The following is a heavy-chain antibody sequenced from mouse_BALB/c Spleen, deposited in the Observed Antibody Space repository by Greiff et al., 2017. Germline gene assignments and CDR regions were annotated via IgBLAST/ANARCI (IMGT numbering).Heavy chain of an antibody. D-gene: IGHD3-2*01. CDR1: GFSLTSYG. CDR3: ARNWDSSGYVSWFAY. V-gene: IGHV2-4-1*01. Sequence: VQLKESGPGLVQPSQSLSITCTVSGFSLTSYGVHWVRQSPGKGLEWLGVIWSGGSTDYNAAFISRLSISKDNSKSQVFFKMNSLQADDTAIYYCARNWDSSGYVSWFAYWGQGTLVTVSA. CDR2: IWSGGST. J-gene: IGHJ3*01.